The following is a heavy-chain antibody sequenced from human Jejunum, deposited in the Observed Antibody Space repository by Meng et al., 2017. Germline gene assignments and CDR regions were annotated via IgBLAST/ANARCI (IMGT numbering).Heavy chain of an antibody. V-gene: IGHV3-20*04. CDR2: INRKGDST. D-gene: IGHD1-26*01. CDR1: GFNIVDYD. CDR3: AALMPREVGGY. Sequence: GGSLRLSCAASGFNIVDYDMSWVRQRPGKGLEWVSGINRKGDSTGYADSVKGRFTISKDNAKNSLYLQMNSLTAEDTAFYYCAALMPREVGGYWGKGTLVTVPQ. J-gene: IGHJ4*02.